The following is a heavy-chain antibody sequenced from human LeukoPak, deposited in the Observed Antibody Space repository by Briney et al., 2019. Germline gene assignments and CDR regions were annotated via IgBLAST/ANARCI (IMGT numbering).Heavy chain of an antibody. Sequence: GGSLRLSCAASGFTFNNYAMSWVRQAPGKGLEWVSAILGSGRSAYYADSVKGRLTISRDNSKNSLFLQMNSLGVEDTALYYCSKWGDYDVLTGYYDSDFWGQGTLVTVSA. D-gene: IGHD3-9*01. CDR1: GFTFNNYA. CDR2: ILGSGRSA. V-gene: IGHV3-23*01. J-gene: IGHJ4*02. CDR3: SKWGDYDVLTGYYDSDF.